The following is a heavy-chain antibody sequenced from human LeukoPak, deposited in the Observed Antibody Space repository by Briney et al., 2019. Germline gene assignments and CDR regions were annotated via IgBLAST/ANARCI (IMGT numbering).Heavy chain of an antibody. CDR2: ISSSGSTI. D-gene: IGHD6-13*01. V-gene: IGHV3-11*01. CDR1: GFTFSDYY. J-gene: IGHJ6*02. Sequence: GGSLRLSCAASGFTFSDYYMSWIRQAPGKGLEWVSYISSSGSTIYYADSVKGRFTISRDNAKNSLYLQMNSLRAEDTAVYYCARDLRIAAAGNFYYYGMDVWGQGTTVTVSS. CDR3: ARDLRIAAAGNFYYYGMDV.